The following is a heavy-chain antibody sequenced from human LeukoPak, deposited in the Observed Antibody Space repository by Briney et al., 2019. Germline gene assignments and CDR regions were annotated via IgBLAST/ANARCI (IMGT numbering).Heavy chain of an antibody. CDR3: ARDQGGLGY. J-gene: IGHJ4*02. Sequence: GGSLRLSCVASGITFSIYSMNWVRQAPGKGLEWVSYISSFSGTINYADSVKGRFTISRDNAKNSLYLQMNSLRAEDTAVYYCARDQGGLGYWDQGTLVTVSS. V-gene: IGHV3-48*01. D-gene: IGHD3-16*01. CDR1: GITFSIYS. CDR2: ISSFSGTI.